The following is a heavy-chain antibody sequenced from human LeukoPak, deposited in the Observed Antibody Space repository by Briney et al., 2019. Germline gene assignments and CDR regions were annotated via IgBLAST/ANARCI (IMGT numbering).Heavy chain of an antibody. V-gene: IGHV3-7*01. D-gene: IGHD5-24*01. CDR1: GITFSSYW. CDR3: ARLRDGYNKTRDYYYYYMDV. Sequence: PGGSLRLSCAASGITFSSYWMSWVRQAPGKGLEWVANIKQDGSEKYYVDSVKGRFTISRDNAKNSLYLQMNSLRAEDTAVYYCARLRDGYNKTRDYYYYYMDVWGKGATVTISS. J-gene: IGHJ6*03. CDR2: IKQDGSEK.